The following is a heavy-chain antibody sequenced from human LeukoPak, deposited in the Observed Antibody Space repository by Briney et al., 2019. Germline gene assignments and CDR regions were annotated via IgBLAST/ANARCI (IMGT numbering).Heavy chain of an antibody. J-gene: IGHJ5*02. CDR3: ARVIAAADNWFDP. CDR2: INPNSGGT. Sequence: ASVKVSCKASGDTFTTYYMHWVRQAPGQGLEWMGWINPNSGGTNYAQKFQGRVTMTRDTSISTAYMELSRLRSDDTAVYYCARVIAAADNWFDPWGQGTLVTVSS. CDR1: GDTFTTYY. D-gene: IGHD6-13*01. V-gene: IGHV1-2*02.